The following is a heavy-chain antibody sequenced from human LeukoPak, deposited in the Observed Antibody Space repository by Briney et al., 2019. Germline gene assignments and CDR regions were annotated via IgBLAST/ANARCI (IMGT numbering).Heavy chain of an antibody. Sequence: PSEALSLTCTVSGGSISSSSYYWGWIRQPPGKGLEWIGSIYYSGSTYYNPSLKSRVTISVDTSKNQFSLKPSSVTAADTAVYYCARSGSSSWYGGSWFDPWGQGTLVTVSS. CDR1: GGSISSSSYY. CDR3: ARSGSSSWYGGSWFDP. D-gene: IGHD6-13*01. V-gene: IGHV4-39*01. CDR2: IYYSGST. J-gene: IGHJ5*02.